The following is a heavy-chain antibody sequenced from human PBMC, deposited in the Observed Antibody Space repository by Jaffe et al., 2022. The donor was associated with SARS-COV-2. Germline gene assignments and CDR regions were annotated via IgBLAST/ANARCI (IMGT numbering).Heavy chain of an antibody. CDR2: VYTSGSS. V-gene: IGHV4-61*02. D-gene: IGHD6-13*01. CDR1: GGSISSNSYY. J-gene: IGHJ4*02. Sequence: QVQLQESGPGLVKPSQTLSLTCSVSGGSISSNSYYWSWIRQPAGKGLEWIGRVYTSGSSNYNPSLKSRVTMSVDTSKNQFSLKLNSVTDADTAVYYCARGNSSSWPLDYWGQGTLVTVSS. CDR3: ARGNSSSWPLDY.